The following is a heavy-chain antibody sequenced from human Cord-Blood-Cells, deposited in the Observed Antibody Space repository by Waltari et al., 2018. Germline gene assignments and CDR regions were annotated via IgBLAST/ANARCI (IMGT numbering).Heavy chain of an antibody. CDR2: IDNSGNN. CDR1: GYSISSGYY. Sequence: QVQLQESGPGLVKPSETLSLTCTVSGYSISSGYYWGWIRQPPGKGLEWIGGIDNSGNNYYNPSHKSRVTISVDTSKNQFSLKLSSVTAADTAVYYCARGGGHSGYDYDYWGQGTLVTVSS. CDR3: ARGGGHSGYDYDY. V-gene: IGHV4-38-2*02. D-gene: IGHD5-12*01. J-gene: IGHJ4*02.